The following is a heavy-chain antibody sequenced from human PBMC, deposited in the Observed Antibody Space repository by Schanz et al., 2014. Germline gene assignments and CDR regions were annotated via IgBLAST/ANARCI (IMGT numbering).Heavy chain of an antibody. J-gene: IGHJ4*02. CDR1: GGTFSSHA. V-gene: IGHV1-69*04. Sequence: QVQLVQSGAEVKKPGSSVKVSCKASGGTFSSHALSWVRQAPGQGLEWMGRIIPILGKANYAQNFQGRVTITADKSTSTAYMEVSSLRSDDTAVYYCARRIRMARGVIIPDYSYFDYWGQGTLVTVSS. CDR3: ARRIRMARGVIIPDYSYFDY. D-gene: IGHD3-10*01. CDR2: IIPILGKA.